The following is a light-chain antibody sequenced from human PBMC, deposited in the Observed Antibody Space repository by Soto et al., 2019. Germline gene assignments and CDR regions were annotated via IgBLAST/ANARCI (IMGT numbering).Light chain of an antibody. CDR2: DAS. V-gene: IGKV1-5*01. Sequence: DIQMTQSPSTLSASVGDRVTITCRASQSISSWLAWYQQKPGKAPKVLIYDASSLKSGVPSRFSGSGSGTEFTFTISSLQPDDFATYYCQQYKSYSWTFGQGTKADIK. J-gene: IGKJ1*01. CDR1: QSISSW. CDR3: QQYKSYSWT.